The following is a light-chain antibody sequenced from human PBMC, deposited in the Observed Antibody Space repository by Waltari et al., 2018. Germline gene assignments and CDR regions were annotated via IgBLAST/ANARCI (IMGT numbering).Light chain of an antibody. Sequence: EIVLTQSPGTLSLSPGERATLSCRASQSVSSSYLAWYQQKPGQAPRLLIYGASSRATGIPDRFSGSGSGTDFTLTISRLEFEDCAVYYCLQNGYSPKTFGQGTKVEIK. V-gene: IGKV3-20*01. J-gene: IGKJ1*01. CDR1: QSVSSSY. CDR2: GAS. CDR3: LQNGYSPKT.